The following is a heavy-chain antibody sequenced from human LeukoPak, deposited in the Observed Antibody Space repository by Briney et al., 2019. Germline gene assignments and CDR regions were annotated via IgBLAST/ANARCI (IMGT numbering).Heavy chain of an antibody. CDR1: GFNFISYS. J-gene: IGHJ4*02. D-gene: IGHD3-10*01. Sequence: GGSLRLSCEASGFNFISYSMQWVRQAPGKGLQWVSSTSSSSVYIYYADSLKGRFSISRDNAKNTLYLQMNSQRAEDTAVYYCARVLLRGVAGYWGQGTLVTVSS. CDR3: ARVLLRGVAGY. V-gene: IGHV3-21*01. CDR2: TSSSSVYI.